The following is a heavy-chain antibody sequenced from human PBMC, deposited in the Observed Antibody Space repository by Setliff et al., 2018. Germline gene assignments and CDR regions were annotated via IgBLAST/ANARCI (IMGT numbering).Heavy chain of an antibody. CDR3: ARAYYYASGNSHNYYMDV. CDR2: FYHSESM. J-gene: IGHJ6*03. Sequence: SETLSLTCNVSGGSISSSYWSWIRQSPGKGLEWIGYFYHSESMSYNPSLKGRVTMSAXXXKNQVXXXXXXXSAADTAVYYCARAYYYASGNSHNYYMDVWGKGIAVTVSS. D-gene: IGHD3-10*01. V-gene: IGHV4-59*08. CDR1: GGSISSSY.